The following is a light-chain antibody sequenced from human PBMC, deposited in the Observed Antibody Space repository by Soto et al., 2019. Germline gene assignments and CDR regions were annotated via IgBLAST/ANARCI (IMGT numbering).Light chain of an antibody. CDR1: SSDVGGYNY. CDR3: SSYTSSSTPYV. CDR2: EVS. Sequence: QSVLTQPASVSGSPGQSITISCTGTSSDVGGYNYVSWYQQHPGKAPKLMIYEVSNRPSGVSNRFSGSKSGNTASLTISGLQAEDECDYYCSSYTSSSTPYVFGTGTKFTV. V-gene: IGLV2-14*01. J-gene: IGLJ1*01.